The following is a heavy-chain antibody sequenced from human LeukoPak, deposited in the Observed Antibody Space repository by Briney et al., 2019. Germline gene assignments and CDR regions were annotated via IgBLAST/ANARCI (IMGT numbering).Heavy chain of an antibody. CDR2: IIPIFGTA. D-gene: IGHD5-12*01. V-gene: IGHV1-69*13. J-gene: IGHJ4*02. CDR1: GGTFSSYA. CDR3: ATKGGFEATIGTNIDY. Sequence: SVKVSCKASGGTFSSYAISWVRQAPGQGLEWMGGIIPIFGTANYAQKFQGRVTITADESTSTAYMELSSMRSEDTAVYYCATKGGFEATIGTNIDYWGQGTLVTVSS.